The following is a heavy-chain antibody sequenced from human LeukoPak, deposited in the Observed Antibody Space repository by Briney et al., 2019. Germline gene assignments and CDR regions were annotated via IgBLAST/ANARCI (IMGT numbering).Heavy chain of an antibody. CDR3: ARAALRWFGDPGLDY. CDR2: INHSGST. Sequence: SGTLSLTCAVYGGSFSGYYWSWIRQPPGKGLEWIGEINHSGSTNYNPSLKSRVTMSVDTSKNQFSLKLSSVTAADTAVYYCARAALRWFGDPGLDYWGQGTLVTVSS. J-gene: IGHJ4*02. D-gene: IGHD3-10*01. CDR1: GGSFSGYY. V-gene: IGHV4-34*01.